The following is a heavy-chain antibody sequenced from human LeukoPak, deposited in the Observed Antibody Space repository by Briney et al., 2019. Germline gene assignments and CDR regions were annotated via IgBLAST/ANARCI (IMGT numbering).Heavy chain of an antibody. J-gene: IGHJ5*02. CDR3: ARMLLSWFDP. CDR2: IYHSGST. D-gene: IGHD2-8*01. V-gene: IGHV4-39*07. Sequence: PSETLSLTCTVSGGSISSNNYYWGWIRQPPGKGLEWIGEIYHSGSTNYNPSLKGRVTISVDKSKNQFSLKLSSVIAADTAVYYCARMLLSWFDPWGQGTLVTVSS. CDR1: GGSISSNNYY.